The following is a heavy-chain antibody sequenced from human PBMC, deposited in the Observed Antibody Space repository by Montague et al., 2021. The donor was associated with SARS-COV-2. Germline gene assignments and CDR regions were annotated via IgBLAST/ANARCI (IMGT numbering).Heavy chain of an antibody. V-gene: IGHV4-59*01. CDR3: ARQDAWAYCGDECYRGWFDS. Sequence: SETLSLTCTVSFGSISTYYWSWIRQPPGKGLEWIGFIFYNGSTXXXPSXXXRVSISLDTSKNQFSLKLSSVTAADTAVYYCARQDAWAYCGDECYRGWFDSGGQGTLVPVSS. J-gene: IGHJ5*01. CDR1: FGSISTYY. D-gene: IGHD2-21*01. CDR2: IFYNGST.